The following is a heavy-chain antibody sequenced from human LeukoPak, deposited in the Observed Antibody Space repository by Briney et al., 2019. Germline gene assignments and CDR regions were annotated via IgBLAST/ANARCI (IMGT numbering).Heavy chain of an antibody. V-gene: IGHV4-34*01. J-gene: IGHJ5*02. CDR3: ARRVSVVGATP. CDR1: GGSFSGYY. CDR2: INHSGST. D-gene: IGHD1-26*01. Sequence: SETLSLTCAVYGGSFSGYYWSWLRQPPGKGLEWIGEINHSGSTNYNPSLKSRVTISVDTSKNQFSLKLSSVTAADTAVYYCARRVSVVGATPWGQGTLVTVSS.